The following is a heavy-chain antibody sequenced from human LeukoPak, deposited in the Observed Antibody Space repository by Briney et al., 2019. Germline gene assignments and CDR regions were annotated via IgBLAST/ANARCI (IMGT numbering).Heavy chain of an antibody. CDR1: GFTVSGNC. CDR2: IYSGGTT. J-gene: IGHJ4*02. Sequence: GGSLRLSCAASGFTVSGNCMGWVRQAPGKGLEWVSVIYSGGTTYYADSVKGRFTISRDNAKNSLYLQMNSLRDEDTAVYYCASSGSYRFDYWGQGTLVTVSS. CDR3: ASSGSYRFDY. V-gene: IGHV3-53*01. D-gene: IGHD1-26*01.